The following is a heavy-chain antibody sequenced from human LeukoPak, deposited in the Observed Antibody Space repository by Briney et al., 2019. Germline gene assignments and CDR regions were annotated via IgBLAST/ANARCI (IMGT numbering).Heavy chain of an antibody. J-gene: IGHJ5*02. CDR1: GYTFTTYG. V-gene: IGHV1-46*01. D-gene: IGHD6-6*01. CDR3: ARGNIAARLAGWFDP. CDR2: INPSGGST. Sequence: ASVKVSCKASGYTFTTYGMNWVRQAPGQGLEWMGIINPSGGSTSYAQKFQGRVTMTRDMSTSTVYMELSSLRSEDTAVYYCARGNIAARLAGWFDPWGQGTLVTVSS.